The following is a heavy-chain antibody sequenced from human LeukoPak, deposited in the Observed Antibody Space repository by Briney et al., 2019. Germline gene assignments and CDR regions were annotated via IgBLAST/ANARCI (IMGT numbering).Heavy chain of an antibody. CDR1: KLKISDYS. D-gene: IGHD3-9*01. CDR3: VIQAGLTYYDISFDS. J-gene: IGHJ5*01. CDR2: INNAGGVI. Sequence: PEGSLRLSCAPSKLKISDYSVSWIRQSPGRGLEWVSSINNAGGVIQYAKSVKGRFTISRDNAKNSIFLQMNSLTAEDTAVYYCVIQAGLTYYDISFDSWGQGTLVTVSS. V-gene: IGHV3-11*01.